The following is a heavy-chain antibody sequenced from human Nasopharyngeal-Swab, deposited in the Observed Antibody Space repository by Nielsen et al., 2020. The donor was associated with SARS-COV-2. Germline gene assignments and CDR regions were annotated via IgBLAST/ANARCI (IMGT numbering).Heavy chain of an antibody. CDR2: INPSGGST. J-gene: IGHJ6*02. CDR3: ARDEVGTGYWTGYGMDV. Sequence: ASVKVSCKASGYTFTSYYMHWVRQAPGQGLEWMGIINPSGGSTSYAQKFQGRVTMTRDTSTSTVYMELSSLRSGDTAVYYCARDEVGTGYWTGYGMDVWGQGTTVTVSS. D-gene: IGHD3/OR15-3a*01. CDR1: GYTFTSYY. V-gene: IGHV1-46*01.